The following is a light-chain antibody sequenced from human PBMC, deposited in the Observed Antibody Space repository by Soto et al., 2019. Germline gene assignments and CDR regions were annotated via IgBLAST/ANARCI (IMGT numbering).Light chain of an antibody. Sequence: EIVLTQSPATLSLSPGERATLSCRASQSVSSYLAWYQQKPGQAPRLLIYDASNRATGIPARFSGSVSGTGFTLTISSLEPEDFAVDYGQQRSNWPPTFGQGTKLEIK. CDR2: DAS. V-gene: IGKV3-11*01. J-gene: IGKJ2*01. CDR1: QSVSSY. CDR3: QQRSNWPPT.